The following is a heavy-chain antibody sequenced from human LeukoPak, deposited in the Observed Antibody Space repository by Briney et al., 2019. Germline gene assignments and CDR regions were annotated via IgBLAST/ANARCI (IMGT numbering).Heavy chain of an antibody. V-gene: IGHV4-38-2*02. CDR3: ARVRYFDWLLEFDP. J-gene: IGHJ5*02. D-gene: IGHD3-9*01. Sequence: SETLSLTCTVSGYSISSGYYWGWIRQPPGKGLEWIGSIYHSGSTYYNPSLKSRVTISVDTSKNQFSLKLSSVTAADTAVYYCARVRYFDWLLEFDPWGQGTLVTVSS. CDR1: GYSISSGYY. CDR2: IYHSGST.